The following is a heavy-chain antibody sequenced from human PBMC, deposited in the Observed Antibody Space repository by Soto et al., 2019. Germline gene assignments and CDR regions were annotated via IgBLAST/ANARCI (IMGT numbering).Heavy chain of an antibody. CDR2: ISAYNGNT. CDR3: ARKGAAAAYTWFDP. D-gene: IGHD6-13*01. J-gene: IGHJ5*02. V-gene: IGHV1-18*01. CDR1: GYTLTSYG. Sequence: ASVKVSCKASGYTLTSYGISRVRQAPGQGLEWMGWISAYNGNTNYAQKLQGRVTMTTDTSTSTAYMELRSLRSDDTAVYYCARKGAAAAYTWFDPWGQGTLLTVSS.